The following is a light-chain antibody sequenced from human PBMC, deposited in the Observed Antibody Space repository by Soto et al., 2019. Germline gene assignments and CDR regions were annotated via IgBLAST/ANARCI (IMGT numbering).Light chain of an antibody. CDR1: QSINTW. Sequence: DIQMTQSPSTLSAFVGDRVTITCRTSQSINTWLAWHQQKPGKAPKLLIYKTSSLVIGVPSRFSGSGSGTEFTLTISSLQPDDAATYYCQQYNSYRGFGQGTKV. CDR3: QQYNSYRG. J-gene: IGKJ1*01. V-gene: IGKV1-5*03. CDR2: KTS.